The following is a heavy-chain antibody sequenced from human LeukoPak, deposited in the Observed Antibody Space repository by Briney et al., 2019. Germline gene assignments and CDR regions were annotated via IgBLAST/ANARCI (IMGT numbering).Heavy chain of an antibody. J-gene: IGHJ4*02. Sequence: KTSQTLSLTCTVSGVSISSGDYYWSWIRQPPGKGLEWIGEINHSGSTNYNPSLKSRVTISVDTSKNQFSLKLSSVTAADTAVYYCARGSYYYGSGSYYIYWGQGTLVTVSS. V-gene: IGHV4-30-4*01. CDR1: GVSISSGDYY. D-gene: IGHD3-10*01. CDR3: ARGSYYYGSGSYYIY. CDR2: INHSGST.